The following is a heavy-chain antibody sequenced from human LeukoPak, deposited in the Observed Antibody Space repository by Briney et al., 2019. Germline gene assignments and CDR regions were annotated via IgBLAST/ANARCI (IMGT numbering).Heavy chain of an antibody. D-gene: IGHD2-15*01. CDR3: ARDGPPYCSGGSCYYVA. Sequence: ASVKVSCKASGYTFTSYGISWVRQAPGQGVEWLGWISAYNGNTNYAQKLQGRVTMTTDTSTSTAYMELRSLRSDDTAVYYCARDGPPYCSGGSCYYVAWGQGTLVTVSS. CDR2: ISAYNGNT. J-gene: IGHJ5*02. V-gene: IGHV1-18*01. CDR1: GYTFTSYG.